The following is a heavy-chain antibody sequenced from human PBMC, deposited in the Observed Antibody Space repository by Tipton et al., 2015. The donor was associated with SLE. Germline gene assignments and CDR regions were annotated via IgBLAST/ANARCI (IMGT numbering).Heavy chain of an antibody. D-gene: IGHD2/OR15-2a*01. CDR2: ISGSGDST. Sequence: SLRLSCTAYGCTFNNYAMNWVRKAPGKGLEWVSGISGSGDSTYSGDYVKGRFTISRDNSKKTLYLQMNSLRVEDTAIYYCAKAQGVIVPNDEFDFGGQVTMVTVSS. CDR3: AKAQGVIVPNDEFDF. V-gene: IGHV3-23*01. CDR1: GCTFNNYA. J-gene: IGHJ3*01.